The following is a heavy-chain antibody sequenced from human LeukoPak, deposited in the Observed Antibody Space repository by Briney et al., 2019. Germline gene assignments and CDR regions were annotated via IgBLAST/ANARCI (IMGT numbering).Heavy chain of an antibody. D-gene: IGHD1-26*01. J-gene: IGHJ3*02. CDR3: ARDLRRRAPAFDI. CDR1: GFAFSSSW. V-gene: IGHV3-7*03. Sequence: PGGSLRLSCAASGFAFSSSWMSWVRQAPGKGLEWVANIKQDGSEKYYVDSVKGRFTISRDNSKNTLYLQMNSLRAEDTAVYYCARDLRRRAPAFDIWGQGTMVTVSS. CDR2: IKQDGSEK.